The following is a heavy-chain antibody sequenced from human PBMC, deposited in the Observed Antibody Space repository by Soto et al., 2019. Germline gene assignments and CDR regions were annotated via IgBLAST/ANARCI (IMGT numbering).Heavy chain of an antibody. CDR2: IYHSGST. CDR1: GYSISSGFY. CDR3: ARDSVNYFDY. Sequence: SETLSLTCAISGYSISSGFYWGWIRQSPGKGLEWIGSIYHSGSTYYNPSLKSRVTISVDTSKNQFSLKLSSVTAADTAVYYCARDSVNYFDYWGQGTLVTVSS. V-gene: IGHV4-38-2*02. D-gene: IGHD4-17*01. J-gene: IGHJ4*02.